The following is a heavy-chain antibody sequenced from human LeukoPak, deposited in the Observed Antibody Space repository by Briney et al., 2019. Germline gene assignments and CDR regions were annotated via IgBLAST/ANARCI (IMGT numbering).Heavy chain of an antibody. CDR1: GYTFTSYG. J-gene: IGHJ4*02. V-gene: IGHV1-18*01. CDR2: ISAYNGNT. CDR3: ARDVVRGYCSSTSCYNFDY. Sequence: ASVKVSCTASGYTFTSYGISWVRQAPGQGLEWMGWISAYNGNTNYAQKLQGRVTMTTDTSTSTAYMELRSLRSDDTAVYYCARDVVRGYCSSTSCYNFDYWGQGTLVTVSS. D-gene: IGHD2-2*02.